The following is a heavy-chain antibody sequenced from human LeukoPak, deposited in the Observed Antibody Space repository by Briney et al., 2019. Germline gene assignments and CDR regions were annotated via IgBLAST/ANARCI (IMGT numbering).Heavy chain of an antibody. Sequence: GGSLRLSCAASGFTFSSYAMSWVRPAPGKGLEWVSAISGSGGSTYYAGSVKGRFTISRDNSKNTLYLQMNSLRAEDTAVYYCAKELYGDYVRWFDYWGQGTLVTVSS. CDR1: GFTFSSYA. CDR3: AKELYGDYVRWFDY. D-gene: IGHD4-17*01. CDR2: ISGSGGST. V-gene: IGHV3-23*01. J-gene: IGHJ4*02.